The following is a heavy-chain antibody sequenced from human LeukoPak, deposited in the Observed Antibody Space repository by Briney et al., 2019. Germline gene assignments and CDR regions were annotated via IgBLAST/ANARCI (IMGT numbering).Heavy chain of an antibody. V-gene: IGHV1-69*13. CDR1: RGTFSSYA. Sequence: GASVKVSCKASRGTFSSYAISWVRQAPGQGLEWMGGIIPIFGTAVYAQKFQGRVTITADEFTSTAYMELRSLRSDDTAVYYCARRGYPVYYYYMDVWGKGTTVTISS. CDR2: IIPIFGTA. J-gene: IGHJ6*03. D-gene: IGHD5-12*01. CDR3: ARRGYPVYYYYMDV.